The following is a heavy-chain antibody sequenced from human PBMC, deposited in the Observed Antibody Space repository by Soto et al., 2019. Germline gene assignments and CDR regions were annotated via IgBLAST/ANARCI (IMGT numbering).Heavy chain of an antibody. D-gene: IGHD3-3*01. J-gene: IGHJ6*03. CDR2: IIPIFGTA. CDR1: GGTFSSYA. V-gene: IGHV1-69*13. Sequence: SVKVSCKASGGTFSSYAISWVRQAPGQGLEWMGGIIPIFGTANYAQKFQGRVTITADESTSTAYMELSSLRSEDTAVYYCARDYDFWIGLSPHYMDVCGKGTTATVPS. CDR3: ARDYDFWIGLSPHYMDV.